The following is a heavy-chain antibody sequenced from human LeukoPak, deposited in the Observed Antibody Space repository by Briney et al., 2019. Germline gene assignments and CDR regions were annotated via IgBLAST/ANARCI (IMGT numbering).Heavy chain of an antibody. D-gene: IGHD3-22*01. CDR3: ARDSGYYDSSGYYNYFDY. J-gene: IGHJ4*02. CDR1: GDSISSYY. Sequence: PSETLSLTCTVSGDSISSYYWSWIRQPPGKGLEWIGYIYYSGSTNYNPSLKSRVTMSVDTSKNQFSLKLSSVTAADTAVYYCARDSGYYDSSGYYNYFDYWGQGTLVTVSS. CDR2: IYYSGST. V-gene: IGHV4-59*12.